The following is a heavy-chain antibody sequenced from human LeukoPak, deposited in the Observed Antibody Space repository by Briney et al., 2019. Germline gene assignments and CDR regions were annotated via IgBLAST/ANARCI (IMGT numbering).Heavy chain of an antibody. Sequence: GGSLRLSCAASGFTFDDYAMHWVRRAPGKGLEWVSLITGDGASTYYADSVKGRFTISRDNSKNSLYLQMNSLRSEDTALYYCARTGNFDYWGQGTLVTVSS. D-gene: IGHD1-14*01. CDR1: GFTFDDYA. J-gene: IGHJ4*02. CDR3: ARTGNFDY. CDR2: ITGDGAST. V-gene: IGHV3-43*02.